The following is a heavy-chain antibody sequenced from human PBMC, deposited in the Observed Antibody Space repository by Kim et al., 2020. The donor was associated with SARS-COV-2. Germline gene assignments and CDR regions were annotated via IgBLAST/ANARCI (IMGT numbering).Heavy chain of an antibody. D-gene: IGHD5-12*01. CDR3: AKIATIIYFDY. Sequence: GGSLRLSCVASGFTFSGYAMSWVHQTPGKGLEWVSAISGAGGGTYNADSVKGRFTISRDNSKNTLYLQMNSLRAEDTAVYYCAKIATIIYFDYWGQGTLVTVSS. V-gene: IGHV3-23*01. CDR2: ISGAGGGT. J-gene: IGHJ4*02. CDR1: GFTFSGYA.